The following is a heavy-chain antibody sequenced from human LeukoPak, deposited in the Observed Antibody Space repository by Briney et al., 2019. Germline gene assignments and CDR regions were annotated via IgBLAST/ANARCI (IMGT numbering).Heavy chain of an antibody. CDR1: GYTFTNYG. V-gene: IGHV1-18*01. Sequence: ASVKVSCKASGYTFTNYGINWVRQAPGQGLEWMGWISAYNGNTNYAQRLQGRVTMTTDASTSTAYMELRSLISDDTAVYYCARDETWRYFSDSRGSPGDYWGQGTLVTVSS. CDR2: ISAYNGNT. J-gene: IGHJ4*02. CDR3: ARDETWRYFSDSRGSPGDY. D-gene: IGHD3-22*01.